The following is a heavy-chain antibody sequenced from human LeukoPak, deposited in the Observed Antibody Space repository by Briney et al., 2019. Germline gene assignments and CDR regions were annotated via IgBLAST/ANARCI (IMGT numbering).Heavy chain of an antibody. CDR3: ARESVAFNWDYYYGMDV. CDR2: IYYSGST. Sequence: SETLSLTCTVSGGSISSSSYYWGWIRQPPGKGLEWIGSIYYSGSTYYNPSLKSRVTISVDTSKNQFSLKLSSVTAADTAVYYCARESVAFNWDYYYGMDVWGQGTTVTVSS. CDR1: GGSISSSSYY. J-gene: IGHJ6*02. D-gene: IGHD6-19*01. V-gene: IGHV4-39*07.